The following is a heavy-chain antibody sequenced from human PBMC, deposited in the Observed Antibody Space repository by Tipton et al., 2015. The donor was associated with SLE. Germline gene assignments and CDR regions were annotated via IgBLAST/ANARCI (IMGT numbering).Heavy chain of an antibody. Sequence: GSLRLSCAASGFTFSSYGMHWVRQAPGKGLEWVAFIRYDGSNKYYADSVKGRFTISRDNSKNTLYLQMNSLRPEDRAVYYCAKDRAVYDAFDIWGQGTMVTVSS. D-gene: IGHD6-25*01. CDR1: GFTFSSYG. V-gene: IGHV3-30*02. CDR3: AKDRAVYDAFDI. J-gene: IGHJ3*02. CDR2: IRYDGSNK.